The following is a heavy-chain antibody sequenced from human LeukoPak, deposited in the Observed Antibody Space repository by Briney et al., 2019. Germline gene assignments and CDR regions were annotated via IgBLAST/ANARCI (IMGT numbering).Heavy chain of an antibody. CDR1: GFTFSNAW. CDR2: IKSKTDGGTT. Sequence: GGSLRLSCAASGFTFSNAWMSWVRQAPGKGLEWVGRIKSKTDGGTTDYAAPVKGRFTISRDDSKNTLYLQMNSLKTEDTAVYYCTTDLPSLRYFDWSFDYWGQGTLVTVSS. V-gene: IGHV3-15*01. J-gene: IGHJ4*02. D-gene: IGHD3-9*01. CDR3: TTDLPSLRYFDWSFDY.